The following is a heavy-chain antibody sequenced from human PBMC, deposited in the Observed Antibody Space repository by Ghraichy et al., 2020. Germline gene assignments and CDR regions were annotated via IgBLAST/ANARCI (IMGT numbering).Heavy chain of an antibody. CDR3: ARLFSAENFFQH. CDR1: GGSISSYY. D-gene: IGHD1-7*01. V-gene: IGHV4-59*08. CDR2: IYYSGST. Sequence: ETLSLTCTVSGGSISSYYWSWIRQPPGKGLEWIGYIYYSGSTNYNPSLKSRVTISVDTSKNQFSLKLSSVTAADTAVYYCARLFSAENFFQHWGQGTLVTVSS. J-gene: IGHJ1*01.